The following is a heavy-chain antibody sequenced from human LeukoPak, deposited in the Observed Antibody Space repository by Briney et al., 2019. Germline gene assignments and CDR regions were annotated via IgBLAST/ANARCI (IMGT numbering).Heavy chain of an antibody. CDR1: GFTVSSNC. J-gene: IGHJ4*02. V-gene: IGHV3-53*01. Sequence: PGGSLRLSCAASGFTVSSNCMSWVRQAPGKGLKWVSAICGGGTTYYADSAKGRFTISRDNSKNTVYLQMNSLRAEDTAVYYCATGVASGGPPMCWGQGTLVTVSS. D-gene: IGHD6-13*01. CDR2: ICGGGTT. CDR3: ATGVASGGPPMC.